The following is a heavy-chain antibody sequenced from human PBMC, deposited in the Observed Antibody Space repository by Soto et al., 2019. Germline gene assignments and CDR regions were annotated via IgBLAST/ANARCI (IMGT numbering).Heavy chain of an antibody. V-gene: IGHV4-31*03. J-gene: IGHJ5*02. D-gene: IGHD6-13*01. CDR2: IFHSGST. Sequence: QVQLQESGPGLVKPSQTLSLTCSVSGGSITSGGFYWSWIRQHPGKGLEWIAYIFHSGSTDYNPSLTSRVIISADTSKNQFSLKLTSVTAADTAVYYCVRGGIAGNWFDPWGQGTLVTVSS. CDR3: VRGGIAGNWFDP. CDR1: GGSITSGGFY.